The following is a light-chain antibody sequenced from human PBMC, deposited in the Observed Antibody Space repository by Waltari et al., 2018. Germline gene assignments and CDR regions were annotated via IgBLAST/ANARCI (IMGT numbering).Light chain of an antibody. CDR1: RSVRSSY. CDR3: QQYGSSLLT. Sequence: EIVLTQSPGTLSLSPGESATLSCRASRSVRSSYLAWYQQKPGQAPRLVMYGASSRATGIPDRFSGGGSVTDFTLTIRRLEPEDVAVYYCQQYGSSLLTFGGGTKVEIK. J-gene: IGKJ4*01. CDR2: GAS. V-gene: IGKV3-20*01.